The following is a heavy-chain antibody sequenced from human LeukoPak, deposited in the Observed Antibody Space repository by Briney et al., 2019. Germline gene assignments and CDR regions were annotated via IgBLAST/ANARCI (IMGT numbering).Heavy chain of an antibody. CDR2: IYYSGST. V-gene: IGHV4-59*01. D-gene: IGHD6-13*01. CDR3: ARVASPGYSSSWFDY. Sequence: SETLSLTCTVSGGSISSYYWSWIRQPPGKGLEWIGYIYYSGSTNYNPSLKSRVTISVDTSKNQFSLKLSSVTAADTAVYYCARVASPGYSSSWFDYWGQGTLVTVSS. CDR1: GGSISSYY. J-gene: IGHJ4*02.